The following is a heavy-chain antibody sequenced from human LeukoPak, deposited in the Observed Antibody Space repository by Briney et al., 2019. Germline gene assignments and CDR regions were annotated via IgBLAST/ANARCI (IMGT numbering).Heavy chain of an antibody. CDR3: VQTTGWPGFDY. CDR1: GAPISRFY. V-gene: IGHV4-4*09. CDR2: IYNGVPT. Sequence: PSETLSLICTASGAPISRFYWNWVRQPPGKGLEWIGNIYNGVPTFFNPSLKSRVTISVDTSKTQFSLQLASVTAADTAVYYCVQTTGWPGFDYWGQGILVTVSS. J-gene: IGHJ4*02. D-gene: IGHD6-19*01.